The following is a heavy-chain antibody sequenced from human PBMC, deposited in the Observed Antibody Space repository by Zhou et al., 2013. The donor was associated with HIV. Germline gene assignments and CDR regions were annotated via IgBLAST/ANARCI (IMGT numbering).Heavy chain of an antibody. CDR1: AYTFTDYY. Sequence: QVQLVQSGPEVKKPGASVKVSCRASAYTFTDYYLHWVRQAPGQGLEWIGWINPHNGRAKFAQKFQGRVTMTRDTSISTAYMELRRLRSDDTAVYYCASGTHDLRELSWLSDNWGQGTLVIVSS. D-gene: IGHD3-16*02. J-gene: IGHJ4*02. V-gene: IGHV1-2*02. CDR3: ASGTHDLRELSWLSDN. CDR2: INPHNGRA.